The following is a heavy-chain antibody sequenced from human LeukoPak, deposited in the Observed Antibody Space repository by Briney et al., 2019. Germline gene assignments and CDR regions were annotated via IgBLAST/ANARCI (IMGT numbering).Heavy chain of an antibody. J-gene: IGHJ6*03. CDR3: ARPHYYYYYMDV. CDR2: IYYSGST. Sequence: TSETLSLTCTVSGGSISSYYWSWIRQPPGKGLEWIGNIYYSGSTYYNPSLKRRVTISVDTSKNQFSLKLSSVTAADTAVYYCARPHYYYYYMDVWGKGTTVTISS. V-gene: IGHV4-59*04. CDR1: GGSISSYY.